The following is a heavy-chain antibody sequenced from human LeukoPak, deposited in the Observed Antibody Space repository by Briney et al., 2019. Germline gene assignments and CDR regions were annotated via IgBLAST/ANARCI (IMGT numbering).Heavy chain of an antibody. CDR1: GGSISEYY. D-gene: IGHD7-27*01. CDR3: ARSLLGRSDY. J-gene: IGHJ4*02. Sequence: SETLSLTCAVSGGSISEYYWSWFRQPPGKGLEWIGYIYYSGSTNYNPSLKSRVTLSVDTSKNQFSLNLSSVTAADTAVYYCARSLLGRSDYWGQGTLVTVSS. V-gene: IGHV4-59*01. CDR2: IYYSGST.